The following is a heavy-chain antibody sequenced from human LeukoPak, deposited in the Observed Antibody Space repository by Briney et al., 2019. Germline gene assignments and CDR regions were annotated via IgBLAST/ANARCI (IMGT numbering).Heavy chain of an antibody. V-gene: IGHV4-31*03. CDR3: ARSASSLFANWFDP. J-gene: IGHJ5*02. CDR2: IYYSGST. CDR1: GGSISSGGYY. Sequence: PSETLSLTCTVSGGSISSGGYYWSWIRQHPGKGLEWIGYIYYSGSTYYNPSLKSRVTISVDTSKNQFSLKLSSVTAADTAVYYCARSASSLFANWFDPWGQGTLVTVSS. D-gene: IGHD1-26*01.